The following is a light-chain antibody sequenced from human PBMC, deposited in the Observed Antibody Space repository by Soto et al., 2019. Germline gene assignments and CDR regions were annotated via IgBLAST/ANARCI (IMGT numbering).Light chain of an antibody. CDR2: GAS. CDR1: QSVSSN. Sequence: EIVMTQSPATLSVSPGERATLSCRASQSVSSNLAWYQQKPGQAPRPPIYGASTRATGIPARFSGSGSGTDFTLTISSLAPEDFALYYCQQRNSRPPITFGQGTRLEIK. V-gene: IGKV3-15*01. J-gene: IGKJ5*01. CDR3: QQRNSRPPIT.